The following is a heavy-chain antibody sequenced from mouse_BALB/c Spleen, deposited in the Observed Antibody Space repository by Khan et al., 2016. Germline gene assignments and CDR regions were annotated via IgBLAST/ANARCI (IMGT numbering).Heavy chain of an antibody. CDR2: ILPGSGST. CDR1: GYTFSSYW. V-gene: IGHV1-9*01. Sequence: QMQLEESGAELMKPGASVKISCKATGYTFSSYWIEWVKQRPGHGLEWIGEILPGSGSTNYNEKFKDKATFTADTSSNTAYMQLSSLTSEDSAVYYCFLYYYDSSYDYWGQGTTLTVSS. D-gene: IGHD1-1*01. J-gene: IGHJ2*01. CDR3: FLYYYDSSYDY.